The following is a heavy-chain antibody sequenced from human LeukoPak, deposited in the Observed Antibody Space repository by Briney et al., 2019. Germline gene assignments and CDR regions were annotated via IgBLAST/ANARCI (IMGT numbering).Heavy chain of an antibody. V-gene: IGHV3-30*02. CDR3: AREGFSLEAYSSSWEY. D-gene: IGHD6-13*01. CDR2: IRYDGSNK. J-gene: IGHJ4*02. Sequence: PGGSLRLSCAASGFTFSSYGMHWVRQAPGKGLEWVAFIRYDGSNKYYADSVKGRFTISRDNSKNTLYLQMNSLRAEDTAVYYCAREGFSLEAYSSSWEYWGQGTLVTVSS. CDR1: GFTFSSYG.